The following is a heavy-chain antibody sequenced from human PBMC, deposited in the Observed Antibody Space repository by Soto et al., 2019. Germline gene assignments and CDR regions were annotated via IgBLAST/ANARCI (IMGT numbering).Heavy chain of an antibody. J-gene: IGHJ4*02. CDR1: GFTFSIYS. CDR3: ARDLEYYYDSSGSPPGY. CDR2: ISSSSSYI. Sequence: PGGSLRLSCAASGFTFSIYSMNWVRQAPGKGLEWVSSISSSSSYIYYADSVKGRFTISRDNAKNSLYLQMNSLRAEDTAVYYCARDLEYYYDSSGSPPGYWGQGTLVTV. V-gene: IGHV3-21*01. D-gene: IGHD3-22*01.